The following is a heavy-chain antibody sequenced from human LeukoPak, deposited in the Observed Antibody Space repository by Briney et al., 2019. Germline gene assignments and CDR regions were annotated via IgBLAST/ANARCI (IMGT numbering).Heavy chain of an antibody. CDR3: VKGPCSGGSCYLDY. CDR1: GFTFSSYA. D-gene: IGHD2-15*01. Sequence: GGSLRLSCSASGFTFSSYAMHWVRQAPGKGLEYVSAISGNGGSTYYADSVKGRFSISRDNSKNTLYLQMSSLRAEDTAVYYCVKGPCSGGSCYLDYWGQGTLVTGSS. CDR2: ISGNGGST. J-gene: IGHJ4*02. V-gene: IGHV3-64D*09.